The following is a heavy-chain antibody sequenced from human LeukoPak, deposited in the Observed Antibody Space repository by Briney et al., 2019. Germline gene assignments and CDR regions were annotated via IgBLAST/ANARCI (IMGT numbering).Heavy chain of an antibody. V-gene: IGHV3-48*03. CDR2: ISSSGSTI. Sequence: GGSLRLSCTASGFTFSSHEMNWVRQAPGKGLEWVSYISSSGSTIYYADSVKGRFTISRDNAKNSLHLQMNSLRAEDTAVYYCARGTTVTKIDYWGQGTLVTVSS. CDR3: ARGTTVTKIDY. D-gene: IGHD4-17*01. J-gene: IGHJ4*02. CDR1: GFTFSSHE.